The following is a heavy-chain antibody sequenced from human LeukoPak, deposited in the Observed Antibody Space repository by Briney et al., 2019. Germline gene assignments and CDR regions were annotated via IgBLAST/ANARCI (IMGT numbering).Heavy chain of an antibody. J-gene: IGHJ4*02. D-gene: IGHD1-1*01. Sequence: ASVKVSCKASGYTFTAYYMHWVRQAPGQGLEWMGWISPNSGVTNYAHKFQGRVTMTRDTSISTAYMELSRLTSDDTAVYYCARGSGYINDYWGQGALVTVSS. CDR1: GYTFTAYY. CDR2: ISPNSGVT. CDR3: ARGSGYINDY. V-gene: IGHV1-2*02.